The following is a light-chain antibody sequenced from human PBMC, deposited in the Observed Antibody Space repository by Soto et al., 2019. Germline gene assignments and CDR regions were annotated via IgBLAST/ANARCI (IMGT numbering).Light chain of an antibody. V-gene: IGKV1-27*01. CDR1: QGIRNF. CDR3: QKYSSGPV. Sequence: DIQMTQSPTSLSASVGDRVTITCRASQGIRNFVAWYQQKPGKAPKLLIYAASTLQSGVPSRFSGSGSGTDFTLTSNRLQPEDVATYACQKYSSGPVFGPGTKVEIK. CDR2: AAS. J-gene: IGKJ3*01.